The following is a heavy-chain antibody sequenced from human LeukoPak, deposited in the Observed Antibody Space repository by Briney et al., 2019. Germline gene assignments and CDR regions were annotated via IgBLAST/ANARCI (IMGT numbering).Heavy chain of an antibody. CDR1: GGSFSGYH. CDR3: ARAGKYSSSSGGWFDP. CDR2: IYYSGST. V-gene: IGHV4-34*09. J-gene: IGHJ5*02. Sequence: SETLSLTCGVYGGSFSGYHWSWIRQPPGKGLEWIGYIYYSGSTYYNPSLKSRVTISVDTSKNQLSLKLSSVTAADTAVYYCARAGKYSSSSGGWFDPWGQGTLVTVSS. D-gene: IGHD6-6*01.